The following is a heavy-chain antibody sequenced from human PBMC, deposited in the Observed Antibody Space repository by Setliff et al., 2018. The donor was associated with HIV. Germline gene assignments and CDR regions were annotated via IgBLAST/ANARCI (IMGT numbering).Heavy chain of an antibody. CDR1: RGFISSYY. Sequence: KPSETLSLTCTVSRGFISSYYWSWIRQPPGKGLEWIGYIYYSGSTNYNPSLKSRVTISLDMSTSQFSLRLSSVTAADTAVYYCARAVYYFDFWGQGTLVTVSS. CDR2: IYYSGST. D-gene: IGHD1-20*01. V-gene: IGHV4-59*01. J-gene: IGHJ4*02. CDR3: ARAVYYFDF.